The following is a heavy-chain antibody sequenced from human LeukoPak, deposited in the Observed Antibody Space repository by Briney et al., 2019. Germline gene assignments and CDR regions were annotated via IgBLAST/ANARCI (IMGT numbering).Heavy chain of an antibody. CDR1: GGSISNYY. D-gene: IGHD3-10*01. V-gene: IGHV4-4*07. Sequence: SETLSLTCTVSGGSISNYYWSWIRQPAGKGLEWIGRKYARGSSNYNPPVQSRVTMSVDTSKNQFSLKLRSVTAADTAVYYCARLKPKIITMVRGIFDYWGQGTLVTVSS. CDR2: KYARGSS. J-gene: IGHJ4*02. CDR3: ARLKPKIITMVRGIFDY.